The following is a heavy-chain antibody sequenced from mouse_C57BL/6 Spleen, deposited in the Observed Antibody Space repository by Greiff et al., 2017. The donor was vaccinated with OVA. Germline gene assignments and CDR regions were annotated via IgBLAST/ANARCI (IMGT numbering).Heavy chain of an antibody. CDR2: IHPNSGST. CDR3: AAVGANGGYFDY. CDR1: GYTFTSYW. J-gene: IGHJ2*01. D-gene: IGHD1-1*01. V-gene: IGHV1-64*01. Sequence: VQLQQPGAELVKPGASVKLSCKASGYTFTSYWMHWVKQRPGQGLEWIGMIHPNSGSTNYNEKFKSKATLTVDKSSSTAYMQLSSLTSEDSAVYYCAAVGANGGYFDYWGQGTTLTVSS.